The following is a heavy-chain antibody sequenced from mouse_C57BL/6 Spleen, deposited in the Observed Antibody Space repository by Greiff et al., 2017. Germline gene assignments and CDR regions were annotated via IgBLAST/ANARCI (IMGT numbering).Heavy chain of an antibody. Sequence: DVQLVESGGGLVKPGGSLKLSCAASGFNFSDYGMHWVRQAPEKGLEWVAYISSGSSTIYYADTVKGRFTISRDNAKNTLFLQMTSLRSEDTAMYYCARLGTTVVAPFAYWGQGTLVTVSA. D-gene: IGHD1-1*01. CDR3: ARLGTTVVAPFAY. J-gene: IGHJ3*01. CDR1: GFNFSDYG. V-gene: IGHV5-17*01. CDR2: ISSGSSTI.